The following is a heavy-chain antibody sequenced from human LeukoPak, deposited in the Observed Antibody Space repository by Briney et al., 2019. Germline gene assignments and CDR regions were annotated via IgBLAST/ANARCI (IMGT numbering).Heavy chain of an antibody. V-gene: IGHV3-21*01. Sequence: GGSLRLSCAASGFTFSSYSMNWVRQAPGKGLEWVSSISSSSSYIYYADSVKGRFTISRDNAKNSLYLQMNSLRAEDTAVYYCTSWGDTTAEYFQRWGQGTLVTVSS. D-gene: IGHD2-21*02. CDR3: TSWGDTTAEYFQR. CDR1: GFTFSSYS. CDR2: ISSSSSYI. J-gene: IGHJ1*01.